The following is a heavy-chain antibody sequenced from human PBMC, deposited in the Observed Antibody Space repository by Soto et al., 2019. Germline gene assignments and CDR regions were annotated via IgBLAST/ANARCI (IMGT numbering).Heavy chain of an antibody. CDR1: GYTITRYY. CDR3: ARDNLVGHSYGNQIHALDN. CDR2: INPSGGST. Sequence: VSVKVSCKASGYTITRYYMHWVRQAPGQGLEWMGIINPSGGSTSYAQKFQGRVTMTRDTSKNQVSLKLSSVTAADTAVYYCARDNLVGHSYGNQIHALDNWGQGTKVTVSS. J-gene: IGHJ3*02. D-gene: IGHD5-18*01. V-gene: IGHV1-46*01.